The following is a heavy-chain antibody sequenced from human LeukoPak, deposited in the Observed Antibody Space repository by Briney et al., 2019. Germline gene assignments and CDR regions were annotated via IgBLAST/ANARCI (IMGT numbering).Heavy chain of an antibody. V-gene: IGHV3-53*01. Sequence: GESLKISCAASGFTFSSYAMSWVRQAPGKGLEWVSVIYSGGSTYYADSVKGRFTISRDNSKNTLYLQMNSLRAEDTAVYYCARDPGGPHTVKWDAFDIWGQGTMVTVSS. D-gene: IGHD2-2*02. CDR3: ARDPGGPHTVKWDAFDI. CDR1: GFTFSSYA. J-gene: IGHJ3*02. CDR2: IYSGGST.